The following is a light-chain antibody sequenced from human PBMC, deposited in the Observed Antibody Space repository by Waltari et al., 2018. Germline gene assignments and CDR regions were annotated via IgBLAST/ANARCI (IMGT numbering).Light chain of an antibody. CDR1: SLRTYY. CDR3: NSRDNSGNHWI. V-gene: IGLV3-19*01. J-gene: IGLJ2*01. CDR2: GKD. Sequence: SSELTQDPAVSVALGQTVRITCQGDSLRTYYSSWYQQKPGQAPVLVIFGKDNRASGSPDRFSDSSSGNTASLTITGAQAEDEAYYYCNSRDNSGNHWIFGGGTKLTVL.